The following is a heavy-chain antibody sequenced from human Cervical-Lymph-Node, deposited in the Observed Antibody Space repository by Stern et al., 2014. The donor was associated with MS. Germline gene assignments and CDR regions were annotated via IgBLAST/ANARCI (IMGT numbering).Heavy chain of an antibody. Sequence: VQLVQSGAEVQKPGASVKVSCKASGFTLTDYYMYWVRQAPGQGLQWLGRINPNTGGTNYAQKFQGRLTMTIDTSISTVYMELSRLRSDDTAVYFCARTRSSTSIYGVDVWGQGTTISVS. CDR3: ARTRSSTSIYGVDV. D-gene: IGHD2-2*01. J-gene: IGHJ6*02. CDR1: GFTLTDYY. V-gene: IGHV1-2*06. CDR2: INPNTGGT.